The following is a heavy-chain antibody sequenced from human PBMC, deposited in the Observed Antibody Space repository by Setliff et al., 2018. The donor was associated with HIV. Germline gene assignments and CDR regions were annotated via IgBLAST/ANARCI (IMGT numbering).Heavy chain of an antibody. Sequence: GGSLRLSCVASGFVFYSFDMNWVCQTPEKGLEWVSAISPGSDITYYADSVKGRFTISRDDAKNMLFLQMNSLTPEDTAIYYCAKPTSGLYPRSFDSWGQGTKVTVSS. CDR2: ISPGSDIT. CDR1: GFVFYSFD. D-gene: IGHD1-26*01. CDR3: AKPTSGLYPRSFDS. V-gene: IGHV3-23*01. J-gene: IGHJ3*01.